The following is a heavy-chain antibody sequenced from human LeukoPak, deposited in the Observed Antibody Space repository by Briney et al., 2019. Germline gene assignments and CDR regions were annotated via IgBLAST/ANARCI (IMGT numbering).Heavy chain of an antibody. CDR2: INPNSGGT. CDR1: GYTFTAYY. J-gene: IGHJ3*02. D-gene: IGHD4-17*01. Sequence: ASVKVSCKASGYTFTAYYMHWVRQAPGQGLEWMGWINPNSGGTNYAQKFQGRVTMTRDTSITTAYMELSRLRSDDTAIYYCASGRAYGDPIVAFVIWAKGTMVTVSP. V-gene: IGHV1-2*02. CDR3: ASGRAYGDPIVAFVI.